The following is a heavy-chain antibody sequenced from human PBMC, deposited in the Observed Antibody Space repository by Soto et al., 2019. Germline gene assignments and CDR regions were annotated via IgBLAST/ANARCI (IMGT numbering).Heavy chain of an antibody. CDR3: VRDKSFDY. J-gene: IGHJ4*02. CDR2: ISSNGGIT. V-gene: IGHV3-64*01. CDR1: GFTFSSYD. Sequence: EVQLVESGGGLVQPGGSLRLSCAASGFTFSSYDMHWVRQAPGKGLEYISAISSNGGITYYANSVKGRFTISRDNSKNMMYLQMGSLRAEDMAVYYWVRDKSFDYWGQGTLVTVSS.